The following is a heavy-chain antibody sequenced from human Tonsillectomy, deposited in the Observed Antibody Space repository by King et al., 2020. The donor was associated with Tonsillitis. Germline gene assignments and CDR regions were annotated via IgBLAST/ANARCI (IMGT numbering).Heavy chain of an antibody. V-gene: IGHV3-23*04. CDR1: GFTFSSYA. CDR2: ISGGGGSA. D-gene: IGHD3-22*01. Sequence: VQLVESGGGLVQPGGSLRLSCAASGFTFSSYAMSWVRQAPGKGLEWVSAISGGGGSAYYADSVKGRFTISRDNPKNTLYLQMKSLRAEDTAVYYCAKDITRIHYYYDSSGYYYPFDYWGQGTLVTVSS. J-gene: IGHJ4*02. CDR3: AKDITRIHYYYDSSGYYYPFDY.